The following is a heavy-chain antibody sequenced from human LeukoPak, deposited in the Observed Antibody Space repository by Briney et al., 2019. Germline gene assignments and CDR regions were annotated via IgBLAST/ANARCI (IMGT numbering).Heavy chain of an antibody. V-gene: IGHV3-23*01. D-gene: IGHD3-22*01. CDR1: GFTFSSYS. CDR2: ISGSGGNT. J-gene: IGHJ1*01. CDR3: AKDVDYYDSSGYSIFQH. Sequence: GGSLRLSCAASGFTFSSYSMNWVRQAPGKGLEWVSSISGSGGNTYYADSVKGRFTISRDNSKNTLYLQMNSLRAEDTAVYYCAKDVDYYDSSGYSIFQHWGQGTLVTVSS.